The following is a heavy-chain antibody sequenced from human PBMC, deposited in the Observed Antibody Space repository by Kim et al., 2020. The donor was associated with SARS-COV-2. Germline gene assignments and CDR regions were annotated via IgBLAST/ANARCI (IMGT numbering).Heavy chain of an antibody. CDR2: ITKSSVTI. D-gene: IGHD3-16*01. J-gene: IGHJ3*02. CDR3: VRDRMGGAFDM. Sequence: GGSLRLSCATSGFTFSAYDMNWVRQAPGKGLEWLSFITKSSVTIYYADSVEGRFTISRDNAKNSLFLQMNSLRDEDTALYYCVRDRMGGAFDMWGQGLM. V-gene: IGHV3-48*02. CDR1: GFTFSAYD.